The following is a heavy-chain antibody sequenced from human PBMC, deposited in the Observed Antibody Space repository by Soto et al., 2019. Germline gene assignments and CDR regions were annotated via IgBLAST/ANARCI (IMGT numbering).Heavy chain of an antibody. D-gene: IGHD3-22*01. CDR1: GGTFSSYA. J-gene: IGHJ3*02. V-gene: IGHV1-69*13. CDR3: ANALGYYYDSSGYYRGPDAFDI. Sequence: SLKVSCKASGGTFSSYAISWVRQAPGQGLEWMGGIIPIFGTANYAQKFQGRVTITADESTSTAYMELSSLRSEDTAVYYCANALGYYYDSSGYYRGPDAFDIWGQGTMVTVSS. CDR2: IIPIFGTA.